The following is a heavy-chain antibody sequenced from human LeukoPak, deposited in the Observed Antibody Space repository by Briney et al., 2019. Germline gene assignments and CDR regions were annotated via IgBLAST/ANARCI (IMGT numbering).Heavy chain of an antibody. D-gene: IGHD2-15*01. V-gene: IGHV3-74*01. CDR1: GFTFSSYW. Sequence: PGGSLRLSCAASGFTFSSYWMHWVRQDPGKGLVWVSHINNDGSITNYADSVKGRFTISRDNAKNTLYLQMNSLRAEDTAVYYCAKGPYSVVANWFDPWGQGTLVTVSS. CDR3: AKGPYSVVANWFDP. J-gene: IGHJ5*02. CDR2: INNDGSIT.